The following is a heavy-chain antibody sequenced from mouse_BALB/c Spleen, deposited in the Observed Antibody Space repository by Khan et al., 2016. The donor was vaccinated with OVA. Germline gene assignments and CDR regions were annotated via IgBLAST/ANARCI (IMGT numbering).Heavy chain of an antibody. V-gene: IGHV3-2*02. J-gene: IGHJ2*01. D-gene: IGHD3-3*01. Sequence: EVQLQESGPGLVKPSQSLSLTCTVTGYSITSGYGWNWIRQFPGNKLEWMGYISYSGSTNYNPSFKSRISITRDTSKNQSFLQLNSVTIEDTATYYCARTARIKYWGQGTTLTVSS. CDR2: ISYSGST. CDR3: ARTARIKY. CDR1: GYSITSGYG.